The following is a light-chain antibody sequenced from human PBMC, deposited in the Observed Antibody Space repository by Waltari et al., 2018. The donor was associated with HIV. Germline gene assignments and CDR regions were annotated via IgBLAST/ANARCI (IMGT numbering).Light chain of an antibody. CDR1: QTINTDP. J-gene: IGKJ2*01. CDR3: QHFRRPHYT. V-gene: IGKV3-20*01. CDR2: ASA. Sequence: EIVLTQAPGTLSLSLGEIATLSCRASQTINTDPLAWYQQRPGQAPRLLMYASATRATGVPDRFAGHGSGTDFTLTITRLQPEDFAMYYCQHFRRPHYTFGQGTNLE.